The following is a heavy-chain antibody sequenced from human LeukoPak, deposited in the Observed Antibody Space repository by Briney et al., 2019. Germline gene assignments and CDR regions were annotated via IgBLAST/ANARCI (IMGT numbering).Heavy chain of an antibody. D-gene: IGHD1-26*01. CDR1: GFTFSSNW. CDR2: INEDGSTT. Sequence: GGSLRLSCSASGFTFSSNWMHWVRQAPGKGLVWVSRINEDGSTTNYADSVKGRSTIFRDNAKNTLYLQMNSLRAEDTAVYYCVRDLGGRSGHWGQGSLVTVSS. CDR3: VRDLGGRSGH. J-gene: IGHJ4*02. V-gene: IGHV3-74*01.